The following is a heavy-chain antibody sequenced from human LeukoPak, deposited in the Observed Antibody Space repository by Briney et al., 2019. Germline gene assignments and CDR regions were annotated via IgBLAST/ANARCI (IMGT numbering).Heavy chain of an antibody. V-gene: IGHV3-21*01. CDR3: ASLCSGGSCYYYGMDV. D-gene: IGHD2-15*01. CDR1: GFTFSSYS. J-gene: IGHJ6*04. Sequence: PGGSLRLSCAASGFTFSSYSMNWVRQAPGKGLEWVSSISSSSSYVYYADSVKGRFTISRDSAKNSLYLQMNSLRAEDTAVYYCASLCSGGSCYYYGMDVWGKGTTVTVSS. CDR2: ISSSSSYV.